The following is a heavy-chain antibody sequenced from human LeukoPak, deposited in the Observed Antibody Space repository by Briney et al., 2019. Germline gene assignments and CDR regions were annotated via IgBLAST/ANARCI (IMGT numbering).Heavy chain of an antibody. V-gene: IGHV1-69*01. Sequence: SVKVSCKASGGTFSSYAISWVRQAPGQGLEWMGGIIPIFGTANYAQKFQGRVTITADESTSTAYMELSSLRSEDTAVYYCATAGARGYYYDSSGYTNLFDYWGQGTLVTVSS. CDR1: GGTFSSYA. J-gene: IGHJ4*02. CDR3: ATAGARGYYYDSSGYTNLFDY. CDR2: IIPIFGTA. D-gene: IGHD3-22*01.